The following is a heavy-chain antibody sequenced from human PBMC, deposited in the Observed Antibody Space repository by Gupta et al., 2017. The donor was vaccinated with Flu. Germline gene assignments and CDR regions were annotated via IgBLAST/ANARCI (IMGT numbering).Heavy chain of an antibody. CDR3: AKDLTDSSGWYYFDY. Sequence: EVQLVESGGGLVQPGGSLRLSCAASGFTFSSYWMSWVRQAPGKGLEWVANIKQDGSEKYYVDSVKGRFTISRDNAKNSLYLQMNSLRAEDTAVYYCAKDLTDSSGWYYFDYWGQGTLVTVYS. CDR1: GFTFSSYW. J-gene: IGHJ4*02. V-gene: IGHV3-7*01. D-gene: IGHD6-19*01. CDR2: IKQDGSEK.